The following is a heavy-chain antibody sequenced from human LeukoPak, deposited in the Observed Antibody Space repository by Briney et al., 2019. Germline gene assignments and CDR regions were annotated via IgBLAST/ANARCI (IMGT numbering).Heavy chain of an antibody. V-gene: IGHV3-15*01. Sequence: GGSLRLSCAASGFTFSNAWMSWVRQAPGKGLEWVGHIKSKTDGGTTDYAAPVKGRFTISRDDSKNTRYLQMNSLKTEDTAVYYCTTYQLLSGRYFDYRGQGTLVTVSS. CDR1: GFTFSNAW. D-gene: IGHD2-2*01. CDR2: IKSKTDGGTT. CDR3: TTYQLLSGRYFDY. J-gene: IGHJ4*02.